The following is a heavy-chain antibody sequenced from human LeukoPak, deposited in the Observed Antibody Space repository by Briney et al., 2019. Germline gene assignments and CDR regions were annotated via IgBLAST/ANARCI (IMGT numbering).Heavy chain of an antibody. V-gene: IGHV4-59*08. CDR1: GGSISSYY. CDR2: IYYSGST. Sequence: SETLSLTCTVSGGSISSYYWSWIRQPPGKGLEWIGYIYYSGSTNYNPSLKSRVTILVDTSKNQFSLKLSSVTAADTAVYYCARHLGGSSGFRYFDYWGQGTLVTVSS. J-gene: IGHJ4*02. CDR3: ARHLGGSSGFRYFDY. D-gene: IGHD3-10*01.